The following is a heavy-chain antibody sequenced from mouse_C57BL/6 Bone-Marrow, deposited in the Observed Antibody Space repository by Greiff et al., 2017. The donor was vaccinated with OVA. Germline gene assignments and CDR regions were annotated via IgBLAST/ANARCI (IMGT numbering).Heavy chain of an antibody. V-gene: IGHV1-78*01. CDR1: GYTFTDHT. CDR3: ARDYYGSSLYWYFDV. CDR2: IYPRDGST. Sequence: VKLQESDAELVKPGASVKISCKVSGYTFTDHTIHWMKQRPEQGLEWIGYIYPRDGSTKYNEKFKGKATLTADKSSSTAYMQLNSLTSEDSAVYFCARDYYGSSLYWYFDVWGTGTTVTVSS. D-gene: IGHD1-1*01. J-gene: IGHJ1*03.